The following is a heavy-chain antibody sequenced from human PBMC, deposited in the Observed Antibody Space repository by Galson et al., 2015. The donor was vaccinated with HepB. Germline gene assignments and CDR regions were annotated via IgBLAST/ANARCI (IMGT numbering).Heavy chain of an antibody. V-gene: IGHV1-69*13. CDR1: GGTFSSYA. D-gene: IGHD5-24*01. J-gene: IGHJ4*02. Sequence: SVKVSCKASGGTFSSYAISWVRQAPGQGLEWMGGIIPIFGTANYAQKFQGRVTITADESTSTAYMELSSLRSEDTAVYYCASIKGGYNPSHFDYWGQGTLVTVSS. CDR2: IIPIFGTA. CDR3: ASIKGGYNPSHFDY.